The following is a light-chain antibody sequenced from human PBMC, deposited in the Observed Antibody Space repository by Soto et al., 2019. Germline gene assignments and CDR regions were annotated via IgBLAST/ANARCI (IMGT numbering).Light chain of an antibody. Sequence: QPVLTQPPSVSGAPGQRVTISCTGSSSNIGAGYDVHWYQQLPGTAPKFLIYGNNNRPSGVPDRFSASKSGTSASLAITGLQAEEEADSSCPAFDSSLSGSIFGGGTKLTV. J-gene: IGLJ2*01. V-gene: IGLV1-40*01. CDR1: SSNIGAGYD. CDR3: PAFDSSLSGSI. CDR2: GNN.